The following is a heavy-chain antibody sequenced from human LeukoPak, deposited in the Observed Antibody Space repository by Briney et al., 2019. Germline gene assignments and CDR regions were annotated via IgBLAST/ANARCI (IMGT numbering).Heavy chain of an antibody. CDR3: AKAPSIAAAGTFDY. J-gene: IGHJ4*02. CDR1: GFTFSSYA. Sequence: HPGGSLRLSCAASGFTFSSYAMSWVRQAPGKGLEWGSAISGSGGSTYYADSVKGRFTISRDNSKNTLDLQMNSLRAEDTAVYYCAKAPSIAAAGTFDYWGQGTLVTVSS. D-gene: IGHD6-13*01. CDR2: ISGSGGST. V-gene: IGHV3-23*01.